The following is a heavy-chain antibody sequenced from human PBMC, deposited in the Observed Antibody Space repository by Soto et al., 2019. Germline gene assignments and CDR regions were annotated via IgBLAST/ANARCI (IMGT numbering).Heavy chain of an antibody. CDR1: GFTFSSYG. V-gene: IGHV3-30*18. CDR2: ISYDGSNK. J-gene: IGHJ3*02. CDR3: AKIRDAFDI. Sequence: QVQLVESGGGVVQPGRSLRLSCAASGFTFSSYGMHWVRQAPGKGLEWVAVISYDGSNKYYADSVKGRFTISRDNSKNTLYLQMNSLRAEDTAVYYCAKIRDAFDIWGQGTMVTVSS.